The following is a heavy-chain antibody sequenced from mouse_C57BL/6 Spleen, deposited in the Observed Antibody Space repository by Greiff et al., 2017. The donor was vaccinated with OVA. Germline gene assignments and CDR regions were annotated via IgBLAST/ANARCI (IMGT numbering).Heavy chain of an antibody. J-gene: IGHJ2*01. Sequence: VQLKQPGAELVKPGASVKMSCKASGYTFTSYWITWVKQRPGQGLEWIGDIYPGSGSTNYNEKFKSKATLTVDTSSSTAYMQLSSLTSEDSAVYYCAREGVITTVVATGYFDYWGQGTTLTVSS. CDR1: GYTFTSYW. CDR3: AREGVITTVVATGYFDY. D-gene: IGHD1-1*01. CDR2: IYPGSGST. V-gene: IGHV1-55*01.